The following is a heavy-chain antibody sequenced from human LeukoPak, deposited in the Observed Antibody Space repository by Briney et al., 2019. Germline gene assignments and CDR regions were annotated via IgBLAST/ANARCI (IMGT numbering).Heavy chain of an antibody. D-gene: IGHD6-19*01. CDR1: GYTVTSYG. CDR3: ARGSSGWPNYYFDF. J-gene: IGHJ4*02. V-gene: IGHV1-18*01. CDR2: ISAYDGNT. Sequence: ASVKLSCKASGYTVTSYGISWVRQAHGQGLEGMGWISAYDGNTNYAQKFQGRATMTTRTSTSTAYIELRTLSSDHTAVYYCARGSSGWPNYYFDFWGQGTLVTVSS.